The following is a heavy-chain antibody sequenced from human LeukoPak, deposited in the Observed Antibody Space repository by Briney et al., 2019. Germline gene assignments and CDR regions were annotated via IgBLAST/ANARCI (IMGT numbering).Heavy chain of an antibody. CDR3: AKGRGSTSIYEY. CDR1: GFTLSTSG. D-gene: IGHD2-2*01. V-gene: IGHV3-23*01. J-gene: IGHJ4*02. CDR2: ISGGAGST. Sequence: GGSLRLSCAASGFTLSTSGMSWVRQAPGKGLEWVSFISGGAGSTNYADSVKGRSTMSRDTAKSTLYLQMNSLRDDDTATYYCAKGRGSTSIYEYWGQGTLVTVSS.